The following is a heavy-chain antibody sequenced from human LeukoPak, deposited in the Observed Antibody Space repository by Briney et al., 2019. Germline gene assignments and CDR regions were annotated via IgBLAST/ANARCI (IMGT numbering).Heavy chain of an antibody. CDR3: ARDRGYSYGPGAFDI. D-gene: IGHD5-18*01. J-gene: IGHJ3*02. CDR1: GFTFSSYA. Sequence: GGSLRLSCAASGFTFSSYAMHWVRQAPGKGREWGAVISYDGSNKYCAASVKGRFTISRDHSKHTLYLQMNSLRAEDTAVYYCARDRGYSYGPGAFDIWGQGTMVTVSS. V-gene: IGHV3-30-3*01. CDR2: ISYDGSNK.